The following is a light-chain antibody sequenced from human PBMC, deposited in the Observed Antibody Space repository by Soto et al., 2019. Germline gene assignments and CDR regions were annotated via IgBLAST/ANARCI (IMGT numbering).Light chain of an antibody. CDR3: SSYTSSSTLVV. V-gene: IGLV2-14*03. CDR2: GVS. Sequence: QSALTQPASVSGSPGQSITISCTGTSSDVGGYNYVSWYQQHPGKAPKLMIYGVSNRPSGLSNRFSGSKSGNTASLTISGLQAEDEADYYCSSYTSSSTLVVFGGGTKLTVL. J-gene: IGLJ2*01. CDR1: SSDVGGYNY.